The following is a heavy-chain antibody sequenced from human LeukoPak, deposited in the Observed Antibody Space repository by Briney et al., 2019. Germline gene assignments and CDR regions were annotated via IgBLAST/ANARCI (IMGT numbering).Heavy chain of an antibody. CDR2: ISGSGGST. J-gene: IGHJ4*02. CDR3: ANPDSSGWYGGFDY. V-gene: IGHV3-23*01. D-gene: IGHD6-19*01. Sequence: PGGSLRLSCAASGFTFSSYAMSWGRQAPEKGLEWVSAISGSGGSTYYADSVKGRFTISRDNSKNTLYLQMNSLRAEDTAVYYCANPDSSGWYGGFDYWGQGTLVTVSS. CDR1: GFTFSSYA.